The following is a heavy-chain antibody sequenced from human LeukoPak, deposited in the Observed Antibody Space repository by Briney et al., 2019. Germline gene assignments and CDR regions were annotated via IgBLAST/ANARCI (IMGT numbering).Heavy chain of an antibody. CDR3: ARDKIIAVAGTSGY. Sequence: GGSLRLSCAASGFTFSDNWMHWVRQAPGKGLVWVSSISSSSSYIYYADSVKGRFTISRDNAKNSLYLQMNSLRAEDTAVYYCARDKIIAVAGTSGYWGQGTLVTVSS. V-gene: IGHV3-21*01. J-gene: IGHJ4*02. CDR1: GFTFSDNW. CDR2: ISSSSSYI. D-gene: IGHD6-19*01.